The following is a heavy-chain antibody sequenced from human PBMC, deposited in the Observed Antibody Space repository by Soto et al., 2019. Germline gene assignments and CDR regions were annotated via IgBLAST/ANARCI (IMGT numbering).Heavy chain of an antibody. CDR1: GGSISSGGYY. CDR3: ARDKYYYGSGSYYRWYNWFDP. CDR2: IYYSGST. D-gene: IGHD3-10*01. Sequence: QVQLQESGPGLVKPSQTLSLTCTVSGGSISSGGYYWSWIRQHPGKGLEWIGYIYYSGSTYYNPSLKSRVTISVDTSKNQCSLKLSSVTAADTAVYYCARDKYYYGSGSYYRWYNWFDPWGQGTLVTVSS. J-gene: IGHJ5*02. V-gene: IGHV4-31*03.